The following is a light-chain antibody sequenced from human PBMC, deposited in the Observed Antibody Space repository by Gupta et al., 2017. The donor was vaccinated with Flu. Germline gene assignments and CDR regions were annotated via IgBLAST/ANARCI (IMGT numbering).Light chain of an antibody. CDR2: ANN. CDR3: QSYDNSLSGPVV. CDR1: SSNLGAGYD. J-gene: IGLJ2*01. Sequence: SVLTTPPAVSGAPGRRVTISCAGSSSNLGAGYDVHWYQQLPGTAPKLLIYANNDRPSGVPDRFSGSKSGTSASLAITGLQAEDEADYYCQSYDNSLSGPVVFGGGTKLTVL. V-gene: IGLV1-40*01.